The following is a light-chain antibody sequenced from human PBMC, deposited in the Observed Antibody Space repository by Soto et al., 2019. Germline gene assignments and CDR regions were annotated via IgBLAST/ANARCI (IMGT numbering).Light chain of an antibody. Sequence: EIVLTQSPGALSLSPGERATLSCRASQSVTKNYLAWYQQKPGQAPRLLIHDASSRATGIPDRFSGSGSGTDFTLTISRLEPEDFAVYYCQHYGRLLWTFGQGTKVDIK. V-gene: IGKV3-20*01. CDR1: QSVTKNY. J-gene: IGKJ1*01. CDR3: QHYGRLLWT. CDR2: DAS.